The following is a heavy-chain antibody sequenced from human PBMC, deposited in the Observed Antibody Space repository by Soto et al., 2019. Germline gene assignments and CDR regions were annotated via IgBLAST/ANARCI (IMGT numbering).Heavy chain of an antibody. J-gene: IGHJ3*01. D-gene: IGHD2-21*01. V-gene: IGHV3-23*01. CDR3: AKDRRGGEYPAFAL. CDR2: IRGDGGAT. CDR1: GFTLSDYD. Sequence: DVHLLESGGGLVQPGGSLRLSCVASGFTLSDYDMGWVRQAPGKGLEWVSLIRGDGGATYYARSLEGRLTISRDTSENTLYLQMNSRRVEDTALYYCAKDRRGGEYPAFALWGQGTLVTVSS.